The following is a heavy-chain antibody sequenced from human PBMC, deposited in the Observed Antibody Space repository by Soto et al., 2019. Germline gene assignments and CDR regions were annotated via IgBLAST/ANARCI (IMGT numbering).Heavy chain of an antibody. J-gene: IGHJ6*02. CDR1: GFTVSSNY. D-gene: IGHD5-12*01. CDR2: IYSGGST. V-gene: IGHV3-53*04. Sequence: GGSLRLSCAASGFTVSSNYMSWVRQAPGKGLEWVSVIYSGGSTYYADSVKGRFTISRHNSKNTLYLQMNSLRAEDTAVYYCARCRGGYDFGYYYYGMDVWGQGTTVTVSS. CDR3: ARCRGGYDFGYYYYGMDV.